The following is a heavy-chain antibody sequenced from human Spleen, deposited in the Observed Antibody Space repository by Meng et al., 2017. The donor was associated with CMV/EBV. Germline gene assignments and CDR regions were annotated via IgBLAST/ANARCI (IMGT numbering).Heavy chain of an antibody. V-gene: IGHV3-23*01. CDR2: IGDSGGST. Sequence: GGSLRLSCAASGFIFNNYAMSWVRRAPGKGLEWVSGIGDSGGSTYYADSVKGRFTISRDNFKNALYLQMSSLRAEDTAVYYCAKDRSCRSASCSFDYWGQGTVVTVSS. CDR1: GFIFNNYA. D-gene: IGHD2-2*01. J-gene: IGHJ4*02. CDR3: AKDRSCRSASCSFDY.